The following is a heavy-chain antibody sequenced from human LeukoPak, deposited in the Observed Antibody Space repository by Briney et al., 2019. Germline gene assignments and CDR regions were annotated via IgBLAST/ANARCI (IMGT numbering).Heavy chain of an antibody. Sequence: GGSLRLSCAASGFTFSSYWMSWVRQAPGKGLEWVANIKQDGSEKYYVDSVKGRFTISRDNAKNSLYLQMNSLRAEDTALYYCAKDMGIIAAADSTFDYWGQGTLVTVSS. CDR3: AKDMGIIAAADSTFDY. D-gene: IGHD6-13*01. CDR1: GFTFSSYW. J-gene: IGHJ4*02. CDR2: IKQDGSEK. V-gene: IGHV3-7*03.